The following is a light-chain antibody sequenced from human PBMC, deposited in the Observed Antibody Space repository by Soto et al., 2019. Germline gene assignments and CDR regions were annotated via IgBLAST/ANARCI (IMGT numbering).Light chain of an antibody. V-gene: IGKV1-5*01. CDR3: QQLNSYPIT. CDR1: QSISSW. J-gene: IGKJ5*01. Sequence: DIQMTQSPSTLSASVGDRVTITCRASQSISSWLAWYQQKPGKAPKPLIYDASSLESGVPSRFSGSGSGTEFTLTISSLQPDDFATYYCQQLNSYPITFGQGTRLEN. CDR2: DAS.